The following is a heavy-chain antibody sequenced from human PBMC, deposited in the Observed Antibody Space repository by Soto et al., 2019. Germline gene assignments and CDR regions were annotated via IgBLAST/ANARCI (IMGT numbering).Heavy chain of an antibody. Sequence: PGGSLRLSCAASGFTFSSYGMHWVRQAPGKGLEWVAVISYDGSNKYYADSVKGRFTISRDNSKNTLYLQMNSLRAEDTAVYYCAKAHRYYYDSXGYHLWPIIYYYYGMDVWGQGTTVTVSS. J-gene: IGHJ6*02. V-gene: IGHV3-30*18. CDR2: ISYDGSNK. CDR3: AKAHRYYYDSXGYHLWPIIYYYYGMDV. D-gene: IGHD3-22*01. CDR1: GFTFSSYG.